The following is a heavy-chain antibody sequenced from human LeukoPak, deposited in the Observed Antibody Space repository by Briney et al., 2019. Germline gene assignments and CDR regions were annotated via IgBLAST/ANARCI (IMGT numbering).Heavy chain of an antibody. CDR3: AKWGDAFDL. J-gene: IGHJ3*01. CDR2: IYTGGST. D-gene: IGHD2-8*01. CDR1: GGSITYYY. Sequence: SETLSLTCSVSGGSITYYYCNWIRQAPGKGLEWIGYIYTGGSTNYNPSLKSRVTMSVDTSNNQVSLKLSSVTAADTAVYYCAKWGDAFDLWGQGTMVTVSS. V-gene: IGHV4-4*09.